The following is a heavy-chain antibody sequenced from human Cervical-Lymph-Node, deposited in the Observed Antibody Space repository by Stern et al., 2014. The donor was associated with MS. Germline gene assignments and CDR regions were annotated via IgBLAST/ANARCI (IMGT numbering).Heavy chain of an antibody. V-gene: IGHV1-18*01. CDR1: GYTFTSYG. CDR2: ISAYNGNT. Sequence: VQLVESGAEVKKPGASVKVSCKASGYTFTSYGISWVRQAPGQGLEWMGWISAYNGNTNYAQKLQGRVTMTTDTSTSTAYMELRSLRSDDTAVYYCARAPRNIVVVVAAKYYYYGMDVWGQGTTVTVSS. J-gene: IGHJ6*02. CDR3: ARAPRNIVVVVAAKYYYYGMDV. D-gene: IGHD2-15*01.